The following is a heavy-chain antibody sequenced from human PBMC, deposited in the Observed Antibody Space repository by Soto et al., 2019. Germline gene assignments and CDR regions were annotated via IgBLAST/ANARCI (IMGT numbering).Heavy chain of an antibody. J-gene: IGHJ6*02. CDR2: ISAYNGNT. CDR3: ARGVVIEGYYYYGMDV. CDR1: GYTFTSYG. D-gene: IGHD3-22*01. V-gene: IGHV1-18*04. Sequence: ASVKVSCKASGYTFTSYGISWVRQAPGQGLEWMGWISAYNGNTNYAQKLQGRVTMTTDTSTSTAYMELRSLRSDDTAVYYCARGVVIEGYYYYGMDVWGRGTTVTVSS.